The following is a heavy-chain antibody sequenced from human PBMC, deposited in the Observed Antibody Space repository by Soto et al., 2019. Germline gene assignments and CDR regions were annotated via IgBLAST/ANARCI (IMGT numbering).Heavy chain of an antibody. V-gene: IGHV3-23*01. CDR1: GISFSNYA. D-gene: IGHD2-15*01. CDR3: ATGRAASTQFDY. J-gene: IGHJ4*02. Sequence: GGSLRLSCAASGISFSNYALSWVRQAPGKGLEWVSGISGSGRNTYYADSVKGRFTISRDNSKNTLYLQMNSLRTEDTAVYYCATGRAASTQFDYWGQGTLVTVSS. CDR2: ISGSGRNT.